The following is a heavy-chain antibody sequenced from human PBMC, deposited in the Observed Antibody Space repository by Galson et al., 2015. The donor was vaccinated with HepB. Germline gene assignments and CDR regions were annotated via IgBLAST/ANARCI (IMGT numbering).Heavy chain of an antibody. V-gene: IGHV4-31*03. Sequence: TLSLTCTVSGGSISSGGYYWSWIRQHPGKGLEWIGYIYYSGSTYYNPSLKSRVTISVDTSKNQFSLKLSSVTAADTAVYYCARRYFDWLGAFDIWGQGTMVTVSS. CDR3: ARRYFDWLGAFDI. D-gene: IGHD3-9*01. CDR2: IYYSGST. J-gene: IGHJ3*02. CDR1: GGSISSGGYY.